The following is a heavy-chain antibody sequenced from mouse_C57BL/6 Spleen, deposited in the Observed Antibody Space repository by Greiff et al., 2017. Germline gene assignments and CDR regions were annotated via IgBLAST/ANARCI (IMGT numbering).Heavy chain of an antibody. CDR1: GFSLTSYG. CDR2: IWRGGST. V-gene: IGHV2-5*01. J-gene: IGHJ4*01. D-gene: IGHD2-4*01. CDR3: AKEKNLYDYDPAMDY. Sequence: QVQLKESGPGLVQPSQSLSITCTVSGFSLTSYGVHWVRQSPGKGLEWLGVIWRGGSTDYNAAFMSRLSITKDNSKSQVFFKMNSLQADDTAIYYCAKEKNLYDYDPAMDYWGQGTSVTVSS.